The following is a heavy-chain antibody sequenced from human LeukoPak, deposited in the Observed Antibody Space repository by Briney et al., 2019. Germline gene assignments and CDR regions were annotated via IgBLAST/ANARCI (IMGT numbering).Heavy chain of an antibody. J-gene: IGHJ4*02. D-gene: IGHD5-18*01. V-gene: IGHV4-31*03. Sequence: PSQTLSLTCTVSGGSISSGGYYWSWIRQHPGKGLEWIGYIYYSGSTYYNPSLKSRATISVDTSKNQFSLKLSSVTAADTAVYYCARGAEDTAWGYFDYWGQGTLVTVSS. CDR2: IYYSGST. CDR1: GGSISSGGYY. CDR3: ARGAEDTAWGYFDY.